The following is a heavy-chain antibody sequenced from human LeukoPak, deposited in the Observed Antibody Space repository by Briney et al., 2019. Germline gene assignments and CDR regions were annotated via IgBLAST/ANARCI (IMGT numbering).Heavy chain of an antibody. Sequence: GESLRLSCAASGFTFSDYYMSWIRQAPGKGLEWVSSISSSSSYIYYADSVKGRFTISRDNAKNSLYLQMNSLRAEDTTVYYCARDLGYSSSYYFDYWGQGTLVTVSS. V-gene: IGHV3-11*06. D-gene: IGHD6-6*01. CDR1: GFTFSDYY. CDR2: ISSSSSYI. CDR3: ARDLGYSSSYYFDY. J-gene: IGHJ4*02.